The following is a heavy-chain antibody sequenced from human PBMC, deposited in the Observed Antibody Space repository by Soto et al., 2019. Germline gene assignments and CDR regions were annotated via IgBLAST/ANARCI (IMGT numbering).Heavy chain of an antibody. CDR3: TTSYYYGTGSYNY. J-gene: IGHJ4*02. CDR2: LIAKTDGGTT. CDR1: GFTFRNAW. V-gene: IGHV3-15*01. D-gene: IGHD3-10*01. Sequence: GGSLRLSCAASGFTFRNAWMAWVRQAPGKGLEWVGRLIAKTDGGTTDYAAPVKDRFTISRDDSQNTLYLQMSSLKSEDTAVYYCTTSYYYGTGSYNYWGQGTLVTVSS.